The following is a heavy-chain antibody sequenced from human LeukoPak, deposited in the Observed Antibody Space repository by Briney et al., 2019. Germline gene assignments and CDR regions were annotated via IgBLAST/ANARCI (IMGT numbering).Heavy chain of an antibody. J-gene: IGHJ4*02. Sequence: GGSLRLSCAASALPPSNYAMSWVRQAPGKGLEWVSSISDGGWTAYTDSVKGRFFISRETATNTLYLQMNSLRVEDTAVYYCAKECDYGNTSHMPCYWGQGTLVTASS. CDR2: ISDGGWT. CDR1: ALPPSNYA. CDR3: AKECDYGNTSHMPCY. V-gene: IGHV3-23*01. D-gene: IGHD4-17*01.